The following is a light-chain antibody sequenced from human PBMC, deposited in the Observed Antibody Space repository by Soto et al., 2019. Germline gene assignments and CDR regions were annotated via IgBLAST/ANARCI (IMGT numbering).Light chain of an antibody. Sequence: EIVLTQSPATLSLSPGERATLSCRASQSVGFYLTWYQQKPGQPPRLLIYDASNRATGIPARFSGSGSGTDFTLTISSLEPEDFAVHYCQERANWPRFTFGPGTKVDIK. J-gene: IGKJ3*01. V-gene: IGKV3-11*01. CDR3: QERANWPRFT. CDR2: DAS. CDR1: QSVGFY.